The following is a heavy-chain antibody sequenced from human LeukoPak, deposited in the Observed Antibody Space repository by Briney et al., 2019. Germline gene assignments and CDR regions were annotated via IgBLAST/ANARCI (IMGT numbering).Heavy chain of an antibody. D-gene: IGHD2-2*01. V-gene: IGHV1-18*01. J-gene: IGHJ4*02. CDR3: ARVSPPYQDIDY. CDR1: GGTFTSYG. Sequence: GSVKVSCKASGGTFTSYGISWVRQAPGQGLEWMGWISAYNGNTNYAQKLQGRVTMTTDTSSSTAYMELRSLRSDDTAVYYCARVSPPYQDIDYWGQGTLVTVSS. CDR2: ISAYNGNT.